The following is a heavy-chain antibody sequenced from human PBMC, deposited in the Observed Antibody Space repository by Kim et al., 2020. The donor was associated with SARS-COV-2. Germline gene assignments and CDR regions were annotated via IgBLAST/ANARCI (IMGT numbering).Heavy chain of an antibody. CDR2: INPNNGAT. CDR3: ARGGGSSWNGWFGT. V-gene: IGHV1-2*06. Sequence: ASVKVSCKASGYIFISHHIYWVRQAPGQGLEWMGRINPNNGATNYAQKFQGRITITKDTSITTAYMEVTSLTSDDTAVYYCARGGGSSWNGWFGTWCQVT. CDR1: GYIFISHH. J-gene: IGHJ5*02. D-gene: IGHD2-15*01.